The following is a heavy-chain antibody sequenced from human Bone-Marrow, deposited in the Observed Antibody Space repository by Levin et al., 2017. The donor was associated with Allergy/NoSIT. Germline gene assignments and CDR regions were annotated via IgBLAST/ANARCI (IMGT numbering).Heavy chain of an antibody. CDR1: GFTFSSYW. V-gene: IGHV3-74*01. CDR2: INSDGSST. Sequence: GESLKISCAASGFTFSSYWMHWVRQAPGKGLVWVSRINSDGSSTSYADSVKGRFTISRDNAKNTLYLQMNSLRAEDTAVYYCAREPDIVVVPAAPLDYYYGMDVWGQGTTVTVSS. J-gene: IGHJ6*02. D-gene: IGHD2-2*01. CDR3: AREPDIVVVPAAPLDYYYGMDV.